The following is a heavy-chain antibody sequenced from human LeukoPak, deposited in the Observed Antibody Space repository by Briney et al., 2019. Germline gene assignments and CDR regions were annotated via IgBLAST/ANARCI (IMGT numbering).Heavy chain of an antibody. CDR2: ISNDGGSK. CDR1: GFPFSSYA. V-gene: IGHV3-30*04. Sequence: GSLLLSCPASGFPFSSYAMHWARRAPGKGLEGVAVISNDGGSKYYADSVKGLFTISRDNCKNTLYLQMNRLRAEDTAVYYCARDGFPYYYDSSGYSPHYWGQGTLVTVSS. CDR3: ARDGFPYYYDSSGYSPHY. J-gene: IGHJ4*02. D-gene: IGHD3-22*01.